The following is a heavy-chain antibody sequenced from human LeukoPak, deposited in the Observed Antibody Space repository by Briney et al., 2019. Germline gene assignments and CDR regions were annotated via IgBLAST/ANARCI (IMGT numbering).Heavy chain of an antibody. CDR2: ISYDGSNK. J-gene: IGHJ4*02. Sequence: PGGSLRLSCAASGFTFSSYAMHWVRQAPGKGLEWVAVISYDGSNKYYADSVKGRFTISRDNSKNTLYLQMNSLRAEDTAVYYCARAYSRGHWGQGTLVTVSS. CDR1: GFTFSSYA. CDR3: ARAYSRGH. D-gene: IGHD2-15*01. V-gene: IGHV3-30*04.